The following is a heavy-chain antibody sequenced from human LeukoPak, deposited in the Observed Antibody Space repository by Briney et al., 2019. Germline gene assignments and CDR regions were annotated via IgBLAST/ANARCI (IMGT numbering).Heavy chain of an antibody. CDR1: GGSISSYY. CDR2: IYYSGST. Sequence: SETLSLIRTVSGGSISSYYWSWIRQPPGKGLEWIGYIYYSGSTNYNPSLKSRVTISVDTSKNQFSLKLSSVTAADTAVYYCARASVRYYYYGMYVWGQGTTVTVSS. J-gene: IGHJ6*02. CDR3: ARASVRYYYYGMYV. V-gene: IGHV4-59*01. D-gene: IGHD2-2*01.